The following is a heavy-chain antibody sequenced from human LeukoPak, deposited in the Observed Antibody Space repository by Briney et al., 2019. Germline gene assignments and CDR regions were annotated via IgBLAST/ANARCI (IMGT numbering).Heavy chain of an antibody. J-gene: IGHJ4*02. Sequence: GGSLRLSCSASGFTFSSYAMHWVRQAPGKGLEYVSAISSNGGSTYYADSVKGRFTISRDNSKNPLYLQMSSLRAEDTAVYYCVKKDSSGYYGYFDYWGQGTLVTVSS. V-gene: IGHV3-64D*06. CDR1: GFTFSSYA. CDR2: ISSNGGST. CDR3: VKKDSSGYYGYFDY. D-gene: IGHD3-22*01.